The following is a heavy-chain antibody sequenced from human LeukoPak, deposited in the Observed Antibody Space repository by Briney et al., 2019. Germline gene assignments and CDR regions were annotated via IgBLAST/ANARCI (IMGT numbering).Heavy chain of an antibody. V-gene: IGHV4-59*01. J-gene: IGHJ5*02. CDR2: MYYSGTT. Sequence: SETLSLTCTVSGGSITSYYWSWIRQPPGKGLEWIGYMYYSGTTNYNPSLKSRVTMSVDTSKSQFSLNLSSVTAADTAVYYCATQSRDGYNPWGQGTLVTVSS. CDR3: ATQSRDGYNP. CDR1: GGSITSYY. D-gene: IGHD5-24*01.